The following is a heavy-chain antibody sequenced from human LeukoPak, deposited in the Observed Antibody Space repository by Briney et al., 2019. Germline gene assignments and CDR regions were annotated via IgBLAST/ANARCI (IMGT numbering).Heavy chain of an antibody. Sequence: PGGSLRLSCAASGLPFTSYAMNWVRRAPGKGLEWVSGVLASGIGAYYADSVKGRFTISRDNSKNTLFLQMDSLRGDDTAVYYCAQDRSNQGIWGFDNWGRGTLVTVSS. D-gene: IGHD7-27*01. V-gene: IGHV3-23*01. CDR1: GLPFTSYA. CDR3: AQDRSNQGIWGFDN. J-gene: IGHJ4*02. CDR2: VLASGIGA.